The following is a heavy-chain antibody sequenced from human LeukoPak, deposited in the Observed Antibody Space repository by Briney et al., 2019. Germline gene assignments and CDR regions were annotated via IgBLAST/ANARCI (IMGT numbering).Heavy chain of an antibody. CDR3: ARGAYYYED. Sequence: SGGSLRLSCAASGFTFSSYSMNWVRRAPGKGLEWVSYISSSSSTIYYADSVKGRFTISRDNAKNSLYLQMNSLRAEDTAVYYCARGAYYYEDWGQGTLVTVSS. J-gene: IGHJ4*02. D-gene: IGHD3-22*01. V-gene: IGHV3-48*01. CDR2: ISSSSSTI. CDR1: GFTFSSYS.